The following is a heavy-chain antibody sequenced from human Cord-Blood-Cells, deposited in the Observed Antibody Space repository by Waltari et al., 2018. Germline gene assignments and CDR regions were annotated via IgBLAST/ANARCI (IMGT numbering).Heavy chain of an antibody. J-gene: IGHJ4*02. CDR1: GGSISSSSYY. Sequence: LQLQESGPGLVKPSETLSLTCTVSGGSISSSSYYWGWIRQPPGKGLEWIGSIYYSGSTYYNPSLKSRVTISVDTSKNQFSLKLSSVTAADTAVYYCARRDIVGATDYWGQGTLVTVSS. CDR2: IYYSGST. D-gene: IGHD1-26*01. CDR3: ARRDIVGATDY. V-gene: IGHV4-39*01.